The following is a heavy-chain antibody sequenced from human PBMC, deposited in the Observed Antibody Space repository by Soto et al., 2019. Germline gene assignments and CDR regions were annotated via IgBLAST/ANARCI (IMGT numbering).Heavy chain of an antibody. V-gene: IGHV3-64D*06. CDR3: VKDMGQAAVGIRYPYGLDV. J-gene: IGHJ6*02. Sequence: GALRLSCSGSGFTVSSFGMHWVRQAPGKGLEHVSTLSSNGIGTYYADSVKGRFTFSRDTSKNTLYLQMSSLRTEDTAVYYCVKDMGQAAVGIRYPYGLDVWGLGTTVTVSS. CDR2: LSSNGIGT. CDR1: GFTVSSFG. D-gene: IGHD6-13*01.